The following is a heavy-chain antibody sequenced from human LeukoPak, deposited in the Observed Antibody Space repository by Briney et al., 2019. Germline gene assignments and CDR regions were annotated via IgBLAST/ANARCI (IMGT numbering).Heavy chain of an antibody. V-gene: IGHV3-21*01. J-gene: IGHJ6*02. CDR3: AREEDSTTIRSSYGMDV. D-gene: IGHD2/OR15-2a*01. CDR2: ISKGGTYI. CDR1: GFTFSPYT. Sequence: GGSLRLSCAGSGFTFSPYTKSWVRQAPGKGLEWVSCISKGGTYIYYADSVRGRFTISRDNAKNSLYLQMNSLRAEDTAVYYCAREEDSTTIRSSYGMDVWGQGTTVTVSS.